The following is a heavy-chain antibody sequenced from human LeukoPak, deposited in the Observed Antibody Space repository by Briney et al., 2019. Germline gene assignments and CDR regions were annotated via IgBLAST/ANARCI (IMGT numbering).Heavy chain of an antibody. J-gene: IGHJ4*02. CDR3: ASLGYNTNKNDY. CDR2: ISGDGGGT. CDR1: GFTFDDYA. Sequence: GGSLRLSCAASGFTFDDYAMHWVREAPGKGREWVSLISGDGGGTYYVDSVKGRFTISRDNSKNSLYLQMTSLGTEDTALYYCASLGYNTNKNDYWGQGTLVTVSP. D-gene: IGHD3-10*01. V-gene: IGHV3-43*02.